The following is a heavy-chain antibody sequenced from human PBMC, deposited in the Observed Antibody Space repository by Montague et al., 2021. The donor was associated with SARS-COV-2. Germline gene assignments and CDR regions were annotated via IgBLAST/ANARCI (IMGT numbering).Heavy chain of an antibody. CDR3: ASSHCGGDCY. CDR2: IHTSGST. Sequence: TLSLTCTVSGGSIRYGSYFWTWIRQPAGKGLEWIGRIHTSGSTNYNPSLKSRVAISIDTSKYQFSLELSSVTAADTAVYYCASSHCGGDCYSGQGTLVTVSS. J-gene: IGHJ4*02. V-gene: IGHV4-61*02. D-gene: IGHD2-21*02. CDR1: GGSIRYGSYF.